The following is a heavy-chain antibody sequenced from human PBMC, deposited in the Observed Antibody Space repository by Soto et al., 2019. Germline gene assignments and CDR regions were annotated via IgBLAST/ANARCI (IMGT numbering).Heavy chain of an antibody. CDR3: ARGWGRIFDY. J-gene: IGHJ4*02. CDR2: INHSGST. CDR1: GGSFSGYY. V-gene: IGHV4-34*01. Sequence: QVQLQQWGAGLLKPSETLSLTCAVYGGSFSGYYWNWIRQPPGKGLEWIGEINHSGSTNYNPSLKSRVTLSVDTSKNQFSLTLSSVTAADTAVYYCARGWGRIFDYWGPGTLVTVSS. D-gene: IGHD7-27*01.